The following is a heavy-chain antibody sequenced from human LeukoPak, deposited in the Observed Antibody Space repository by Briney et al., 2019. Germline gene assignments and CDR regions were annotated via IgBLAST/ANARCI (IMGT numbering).Heavy chain of an antibody. CDR2: INPNSGGT. V-gene: IGHV1-2*02. CDR1: GYTFTGYY. D-gene: IGHD5-18*01. J-gene: IGHJ5*02. CDR3: ARSADLIQPVGWFDP. Sequence: ASVKVSCKASGYTFTGYYMHWVRQAPGQGLEWMGWINPNSGGTNYAQKFQGRVTMTRGTSISTAYMELSRLRSDDTAVYYCARSADLIQPVGWFDPWGQGTLVTVSS.